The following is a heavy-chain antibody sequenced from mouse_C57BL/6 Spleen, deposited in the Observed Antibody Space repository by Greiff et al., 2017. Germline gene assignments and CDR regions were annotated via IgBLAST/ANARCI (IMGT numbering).Heavy chain of an antibody. D-gene: IGHD1-1*01. CDR3: AREDGKGTLYAMDY. J-gene: IGHJ4*01. V-gene: IGHV1-18*01. Sequence: EVKLLESGPELVKPGASVKIPCKASGYTFTDYNMDWVKQSHGKSLEWIGDINPNNGGTIYNQKFKGKATLTVDKSSSTAYMELRSLTSEDTAVYYCAREDGKGTLYAMDYWGQGTSVTVSS. CDR2: INPNNGGT. CDR1: GYTFTDYN.